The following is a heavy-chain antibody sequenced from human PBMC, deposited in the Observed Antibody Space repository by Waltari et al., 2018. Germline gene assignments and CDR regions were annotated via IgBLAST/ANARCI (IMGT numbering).Heavy chain of an antibody. Sequence: QVQLVQSGAEVKKPGASVKVSCKAFGYTFTSYYMHWVRQAPGQGLEWMGIINPSGGSTSYAQKFQGRVTMTRDTSTSTVYMELSSLRSEDTAVYYCASEVYYYGSGSYFDYWGQGTLVTVSS. V-gene: IGHV1-46*01. CDR1: GYTFTSYY. CDR2: INPSGGST. J-gene: IGHJ4*02. D-gene: IGHD3-10*01. CDR3: ASEVYYYGSGSYFDY.